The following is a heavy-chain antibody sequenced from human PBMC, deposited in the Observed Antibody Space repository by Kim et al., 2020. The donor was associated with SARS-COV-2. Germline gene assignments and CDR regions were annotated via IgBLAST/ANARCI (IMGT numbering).Heavy chain of an antibody. Sequence: ASVKVSCKASGYTFTGYYMHWVRQAPGQGLEWMGWINPNSGGTNYAQKFQGWVTMTRDTSISTAYMELSRLRSDDTAVYYCARGGYIVGVPAAMGVRYYYGMDVWGQGTTVTVSS. CDR1: GYTFTGYY. J-gene: IGHJ6*02. D-gene: IGHD2-2*01. CDR3: ARGGYIVGVPAAMGVRYYYGMDV. V-gene: IGHV1-2*04. CDR2: INPNSGGT.